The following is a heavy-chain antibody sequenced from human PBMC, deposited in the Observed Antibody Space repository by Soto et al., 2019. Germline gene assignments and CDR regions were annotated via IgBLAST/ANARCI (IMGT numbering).Heavy chain of an antibody. J-gene: IGHJ4*02. V-gene: IGHV4-39*01. CDR1: GGSISSSSYY. CDR2: IYYSGST. Sequence: QLQLQESGPGLVKPSETLSLTCTVSGGSISSSSYYWGWIRQPPGKGLEWIGSIYYSGSTYYNPSLKSRVTISVDTSKNQSSLKLSSVTAADTAVYYCARKKDIVVVPAATAYFDYWGQGTLVTVSS. D-gene: IGHD2-2*01. CDR3: ARKKDIVVVPAATAYFDY.